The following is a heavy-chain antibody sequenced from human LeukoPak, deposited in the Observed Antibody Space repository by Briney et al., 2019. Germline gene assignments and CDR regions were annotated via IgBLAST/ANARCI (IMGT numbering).Heavy chain of an antibody. J-gene: IGHJ3*02. CDR3: ARGPYSYDSSGAFDI. Sequence: PSETLSLTCTVSGDSISSGDYYWSRIRHPAGKGLEWIGRISSSGSTNYNPSLKSRVTISVDTSKNQFSLKLSSVTAADTAVYFCARGPYSYDSSGAFDIWGQGTMVTVSS. CDR1: GDSISSGDYY. CDR2: ISSSGST. V-gene: IGHV4-61*02. D-gene: IGHD3-22*01.